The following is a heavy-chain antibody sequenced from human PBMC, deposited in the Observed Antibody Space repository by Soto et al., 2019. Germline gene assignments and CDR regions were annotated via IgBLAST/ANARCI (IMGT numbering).Heavy chain of an antibody. Sequence: SVKVSCKASGGTFSSYAISLVRQAPGQGLEWMGGIIPIFGTANYSQKFQGRVTITSDKSTSTAYMELSSLRSEDTDVYYCARDGTRSCSSTSCYDYYYGMDFWGQGTTVTVSS. CDR3: ARDGTRSCSSTSCYDYYYGMDF. CDR2: IIPIFGTA. CDR1: GGTFSSYA. D-gene: IGHD2-2*01. V-gene: IGHV1-69*06. J-gene: IGHJ6*02.